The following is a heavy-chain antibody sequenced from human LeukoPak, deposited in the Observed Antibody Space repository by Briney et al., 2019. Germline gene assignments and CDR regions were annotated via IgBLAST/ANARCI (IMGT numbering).Heavy chain of an antibody. V-gene: IGHV5-51*01. J-gene: IGHJ4*02. D-gene: IGHD3-22*01. CDR1: GYSFSDHW. CDR3: ARHKGSSGYYYDRFDY. Sequence: GESLKISCRGSGYSFSDHWIGWVRQTPEKGLEWLGIIYPGDSDTRYSPSFQGQVTISADRSINTAYLQWSSLKASDTAMYYCARHKGSSGYYYDRFDYWGQGTLVTVSS. CDR2: IYPGDSDT.